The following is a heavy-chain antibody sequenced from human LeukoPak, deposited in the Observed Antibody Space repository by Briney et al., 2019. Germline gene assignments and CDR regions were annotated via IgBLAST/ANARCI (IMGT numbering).Heavy chain of an antibody. Sequence: SETLSLTCTVSGGSISSSSYYWGWIRQPPGKGLEWIGSIYYSGSTYYNPSLKSRVTISVDTSNNQFSLKLSSVTAADTAVYYCARQSRSLGWFDPWGQGTLVTVSS. J-gene: IGHJ5*02. CDR1: GGSISSSSYY. D-gene: IGHD3-10*01. V-gene: IGHV4-39*01. CDR2: IYYSGST. CDR3: ARQSRSLGWFDP.